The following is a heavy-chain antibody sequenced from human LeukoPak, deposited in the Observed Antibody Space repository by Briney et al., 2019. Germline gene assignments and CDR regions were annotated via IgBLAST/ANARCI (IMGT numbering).Heavy chain of an antibody. CDR3: VRHLGPAQIHSYFGY. Sequence: SETLSLTCTVSGGSISSSSYYWGWIRQPPGKGLEWIGTFYYSGSTYYNSSLKSRVTISVDTSKNQFSLKLRSVTAADTAVYCCVRHLGPAQIHSYFGYWGQGTLVTVSS. CDR1: GGSISSSSYY. V-gene: IGHV4-39*01. CDR2: FYYSGST. D-gene: IGHD2-2*01. J-gene: IGHJ4*02.